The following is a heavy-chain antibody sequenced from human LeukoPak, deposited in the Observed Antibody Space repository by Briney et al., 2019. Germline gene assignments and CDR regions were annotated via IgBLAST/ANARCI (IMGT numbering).Heavy chain of an antibody. CDR1: GGTFSSYA. J-gene: IGHJ6*04. V-gene: IGHV1-69*13. Sequence: GASVKVSCKASGGTFSSYAISWVRQAPGQGLERMGGIIPIFGTANYAQKFQGGVTITADESTSTAYMELSSLRSEDTAVYYCARVFYGSGTYYYYGMDVWGKGTTVTVSS. CDR3: ARVFYGSGTYYYYGMDV. D-gene: IGHD3-10*01. CDR2: IIPIFGTA.